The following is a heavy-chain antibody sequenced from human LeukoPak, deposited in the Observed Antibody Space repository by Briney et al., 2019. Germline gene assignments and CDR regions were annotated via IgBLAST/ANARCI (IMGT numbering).Heavy chain of an antibody. V-gene: IGHV4-31*03. J-gene: IGHJ4*02. CDR2: IYYSGST. CDR1: GGSISSGGYY. CDR3: ARVRGYSYGPFDY. Sequence: PSETLSLTCTVSGGSISSGGYYWSWIRQHPGKGLEWIGYIYYSGSTDYNPSLESRITISVDTSKNQFSLKLSSVTAADTAVYYCARVRGYSYGPFDYWGQGTLVTVSS. D-gene: IGHD5-18*01.